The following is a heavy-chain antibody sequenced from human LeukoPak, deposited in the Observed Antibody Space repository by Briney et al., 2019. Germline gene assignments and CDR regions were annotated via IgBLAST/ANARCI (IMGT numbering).Heavy chain of an antibody. CDR1: GYSFGNRW. J-gene: IGHJ5*02. CDR3: AKTIASLGSGARYFDP. CDR2: MHPGESEI. V-gene: IGHV5-51*01. Sequence: GESLKISCKGSGYSFGNRWIAWVRQKPGKGLEWMGIMHPGESEINYSPSFEGQVTISADTSISTACLEWYSLKASDSAIYYCAKTIASLGSGARYFDPWGQGTMITVSS. D-gene: IGHD5/OR15-5a*01.